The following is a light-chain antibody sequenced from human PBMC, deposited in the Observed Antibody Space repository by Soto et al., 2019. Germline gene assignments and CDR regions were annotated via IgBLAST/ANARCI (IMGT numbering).Light chain of an antibody. CDR1: SSDFGAYNS. Sequence: QSVLTQPASVSGSPGQSITISCTGTSSDFGAYNSVSWCQQHPGKAPTLIIYEVTNRPSGVSNRFSGSKSGNTASLTISGLQAEDEADYYCTSYTSSSTGVFGGGTKVTVL. CDR2: EVT. CDR3: TSYTSSSTGV. V-gene: IGLV2-14*01. J-gene: IGLJ3*02.